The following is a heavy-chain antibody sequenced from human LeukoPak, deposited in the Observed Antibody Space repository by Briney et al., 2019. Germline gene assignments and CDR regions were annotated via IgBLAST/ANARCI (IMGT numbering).Heavy chain of an antibody. D-gene: IGHD3-22*01. V-gene: IGHV4-59*12. CDR3: ARDYDSSGYPKRRAFDI. J-gene: IGHJ3*02. Sequence: SETLSLTCTVSGGSISSYYWSWIRQPPGKGLEGRGYIYYSGSTNDNPSLKSRVTISVDTSKNQFSLKLSSVTDADTAVYYCARDYDSSGYPKRRAFDIWGQGTMVTVSS. CDR2: IYYSGST. CDR1: GGSISSYY.